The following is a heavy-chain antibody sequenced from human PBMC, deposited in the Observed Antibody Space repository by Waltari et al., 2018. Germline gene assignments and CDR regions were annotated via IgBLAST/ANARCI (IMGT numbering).Heavy chain of an antibody. D-gene: IGHD2-2*01. CDR2: ISSSSSTI. Sequence: EVQLVESGGGLVQPGGSLRLSCAASGFTFSSYSMNWVRQAPGKGLEWVSYISSSSSTIYYADSVKGRFTISRDNAKNSLYLQMNSLRAEDTAVYYCARDRGIWGIVVVPAAIDYWGQGTLVTVSS. CDR1: GFTFSSYS. V-gene: IGHV3-48*04. CDR3: ARDRGIWGIVVVPAAIDY. J-gene: IGHJ4*02.